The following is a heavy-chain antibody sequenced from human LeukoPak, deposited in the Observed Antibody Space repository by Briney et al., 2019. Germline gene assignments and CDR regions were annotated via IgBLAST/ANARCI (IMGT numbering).Heavy chain of an antibody. CDR2: INHSGST. V-gene: IGHV4-34*01. D-gene: IGHD3-10*01. CDR1: GGSFSGYY. Sequence: SETLSFTCAVYGGSFSGYYWSWIRQPPGKGLEWIGEINHSGSTNYNPSLKSRVTISVDTSKNQFSLKLSSVTAADTAVYYCARRNRDRFGEYRRTREYYFDYWGQGTLVTVSS. J-gene: IGHJ4*02. CDR3: ARRNRDRFGEYRRTREYYFDY.